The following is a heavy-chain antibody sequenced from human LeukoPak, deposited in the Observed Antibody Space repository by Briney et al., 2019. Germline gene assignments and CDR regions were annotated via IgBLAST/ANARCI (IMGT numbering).Heavy chain of an antibody. CDR3: ARDSSGWYHWFDP. D-gene: IGHD6-19*01. Sequence: GRSLRLSCAASGFTFSSYAMHWVRQAPGKGLEWVAVISYDGSNKYYADSVKGRFAISRDNSKNTLYLQMNSLTAEDTAVYYCARDSSGWYHWFDPWGQGTLVIVSS. V-gene: IGHV3-30*09. J-gene: IGHJ5*02. CDR1: GFTFSSYA. CDR2: ISYDGSNK.